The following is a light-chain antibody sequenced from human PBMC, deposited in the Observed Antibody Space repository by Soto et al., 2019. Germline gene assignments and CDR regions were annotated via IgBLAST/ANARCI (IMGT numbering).Light chain of an antibody. Sequence: DIQMTQSPSALSASVGDRVTISCQASQDISNCLNWYQQKPGKAPKLLIYDASNLETGVPSRFSGSGAGTDFTFTISSLQPEDIATYYCQQYHNVPPVTFAQGTKLDIK. CDR3: QQYHNVPPVT. J-gene: IGKJ2*01. CDR2: DAS. CDR1: QDISNC. V-gene: IGKV1-33*01.